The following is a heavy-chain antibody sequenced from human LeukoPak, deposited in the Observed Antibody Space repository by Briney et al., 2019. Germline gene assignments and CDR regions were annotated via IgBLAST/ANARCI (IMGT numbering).Heavy chain of an antibody. CDR3: VRGVGGDFDFDY. J-gene: IGHJ4*02. V-gene: IGHV3-21*01. CDR2: ISTSSSVI. CDR1: GFTFSSYW. D-gene: IGHD1-26*01. Sequence: GGSLRLSCAVSGFTFSSYWMSWVRQAPGKGLEWVSSISTSSSVIYYADSVKGRFTISRDNAKNSLYLQMNSLRAEDTAVFYCVRGVGGDFDFDYWGQGTLVTVSS.